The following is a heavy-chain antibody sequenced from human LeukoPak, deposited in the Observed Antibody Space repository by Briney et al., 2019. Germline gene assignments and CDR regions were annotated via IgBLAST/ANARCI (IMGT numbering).Heavy chain of an antibody. D-gene: IGHD6-13*01. CDR2: INPKSGGT. V-gene: IGHV1-2*02. Sequence: ASGKVSCRASGYTFTGYYMHWVRQAAGQGLEWMGWINPKSGGTNYAQKLQGRVTMTRDTSISTAYKELSRLRSDDTAVYYCARGRYSSSWTLYYYYYYMDVWGKGTTVTVSS. CDR1: GYTFTGYY. J-gene: IGHJ6*03. CDR3: ARGRYSSSWTLYYYYYYMDV.